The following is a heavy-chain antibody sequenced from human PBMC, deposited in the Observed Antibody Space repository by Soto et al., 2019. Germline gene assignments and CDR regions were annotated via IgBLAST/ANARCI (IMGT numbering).Heavy chain of an antibody. Sequence: ESGGGLVPPGGSLRLSCAASGFTFTSTAMSWVRQAPGKGLEWFSTFRDSGGTTHYADSVKGRFTVSRDTSKNMLYLQMDSLRAEDTAIYYCAKASHWAIISTNQDYWGQGTLVTVSS. CDR1: GFTFTSTA. D-gene: IGHD2-2*01. J-gene: IGHJ4*02. V-gene: IGHV3-23*01. CDR3: AKASHWAIISTNQDY. CDR2: FRDSGGTT.